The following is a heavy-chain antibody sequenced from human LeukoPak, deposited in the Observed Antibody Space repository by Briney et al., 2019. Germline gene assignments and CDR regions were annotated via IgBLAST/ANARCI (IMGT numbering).Heavy chain of an antibody. CDR1: GYTFTSYD. V-gene: IGHV1-8*01. D-gene: IGHD6-6*01. Sequence: ASAKVSCKASGYTFTSYDINWVRQATGQGLEWMGWMNPNSGNTGYAQKFQGRVTMTRNTSISTAYMELSSLRSEDTAVYYCARRNIAARTFDYWGQGTLVTVSS. J-gene: IGHJ4*02. CDR3: ARRNIAARTFDY. CDR2: MNPNSGNT.